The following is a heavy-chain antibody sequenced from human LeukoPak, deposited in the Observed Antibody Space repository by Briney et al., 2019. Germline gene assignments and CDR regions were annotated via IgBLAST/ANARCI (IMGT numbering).Heavy chain of an antibody. J-gene: IGHJ4*02. CDR3: ARHFAYSSSSYFDY. CDR2: VYYTGST. V-gene: IGHV4-59*08. Sequence: PSETLSLTCSVSGGSVSSYYWSWIRQPPGKGLECIGYVYYTGSTNYNPSLKSRVTMFEDKSKNQFSLRLSSVTVADTAVYYCARHFAYSSSSYFDYWGQGSLVTVSS. D-gene: IGHD6-6*01. CDR1: GGSVSSYY.